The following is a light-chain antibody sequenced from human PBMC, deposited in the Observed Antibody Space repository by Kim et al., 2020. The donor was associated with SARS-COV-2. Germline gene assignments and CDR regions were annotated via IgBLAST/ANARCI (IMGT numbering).Light chain of an antibody. Sequence: SPGDRATLSCRASQSITTNFLAWYQQKPGQAPRLLIYGASSRATGISDRFSGSGSGTDFTLTISRLEPEDAAVYYCQQYGSSLMTFGGGTKVDIK. CDR2: GAS. CDR1: QSITTNF. CDR3: QQYGSSLMT. J-gene: IGKJ4*01. V-gene: IGKV3-20*01.